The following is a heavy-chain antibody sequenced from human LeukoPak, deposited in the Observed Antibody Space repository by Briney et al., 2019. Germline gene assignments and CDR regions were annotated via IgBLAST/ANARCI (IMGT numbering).Heavy chain of an antibody. J-gene: IGHJ5*02. Sequence: ASVKVSCKASGYTFTGQYIHFLRQAPAQGLEWMGWIDPKNGVTNYAAKFQGRVALTRDTSSSTVFMDLSSLRSDDTAVYYCAKTQGYYDAWGQGALVTVSS. CDR3: AKTQGYYDA. V-gene: IGHV1-2*02. D-gene: IGHD2-15*01. CDR2: IDPKNGVT. CDR1: GYTFTGQY.